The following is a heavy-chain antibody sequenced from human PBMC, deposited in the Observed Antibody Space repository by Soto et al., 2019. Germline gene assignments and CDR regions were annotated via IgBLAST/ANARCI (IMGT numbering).Heavy chain of an antibody. CDR2: INSDGSST. CDR1: GFTFSSYW. D-gene: IGHD3-10*01. V-gene: IGHV3-74*01. Sequence: EVQLVESGGGLVQPGGSLRLSCAASGFTFSSYWMHWVRQAPGKGLVWVSRINSDGSSTSYADSVKGRFTISRDNAKNTRYLQMNSLRAEDTAVYYCARPSSAMVRGVYWFAPWGQGTLVTVSS. CDR3: ARPSSAMVRGVYWFAP. J-gene: IGHJ5*02.